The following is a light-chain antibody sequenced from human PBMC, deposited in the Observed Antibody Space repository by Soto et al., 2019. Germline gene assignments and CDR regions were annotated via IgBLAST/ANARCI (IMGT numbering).Light chain of an antibody. CDR2: GAS. J-gene: IGKJ5*01. CDR3: QQYGSSPIT. V-gene: IGKV3-20*01. Sequence: ENVLTQSPGTLSLSPGERATLSCRASQSVIGSYLAWYQQKPGQAPRLLIYGASSRATGIPDRFSGSGSGTDFTLTISRLEPEDFAVYYCQQYGSSPITFGQGTRLENK. CDR1: QSVIGSY.